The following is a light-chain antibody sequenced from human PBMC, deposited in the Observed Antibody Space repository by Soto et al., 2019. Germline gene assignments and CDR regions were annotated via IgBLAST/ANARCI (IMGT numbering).Light chain of an antibody. CDR3: SSYTSSSTDV. CDR2: DVT. J-gene: IGLJ1*01. V-gene: IGLV2-14*01. CDR1: SSDVGGYHS. Sequence: QSVLTQPASVSGSPGQSITISCTGTSSDVGGYHSVSWYQQHPGKAPKLMIYDVTNRPSGVSNRFSGSKSGNTASLTISGLQAEDEADYYCSSYTSSSTDVFGTGTKLTVL.